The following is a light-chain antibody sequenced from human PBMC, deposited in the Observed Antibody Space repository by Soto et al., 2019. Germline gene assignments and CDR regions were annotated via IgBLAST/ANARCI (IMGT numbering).Light chain of an antibody. CDR1: SSDVGSYNL. J-gene: IGLJ2*01. CDR2: EDN. CDR3: CAFVRSNALL. V-gene: IGLV2-23*01. Sequence: QSALTQPASVSGSPGQSITISCTGTSSDVGSYNLVSWYQHHPGKAPKFIIYEDNKRPSGVSNRFSGSKSGNTASLTISGLQAEDEADYHCCAFVRSNALLFGGGTKLTVL.